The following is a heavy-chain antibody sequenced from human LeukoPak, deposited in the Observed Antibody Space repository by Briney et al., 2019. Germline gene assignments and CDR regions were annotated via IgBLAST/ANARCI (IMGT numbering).Heavy chain of an antibody. J-gene: IGHJ5*02. CDR1: GGSFSSGSYY. V-gene: IGHV4-61*01. Sequence: SETLSLTCTVSGGSFSSGSYYWSWIRQPPGKGLEWIGYIYYSGSTNYNPSLKSRVTISVDTSKNQFSLKLSSVTAADTAVYYCARDLTYYYGSGSYSWFDPWGQGTLVTVSS. CDR2: IYYSGST. D-gene: IGHD3-10*01. CDR3: ARDLTYYYGSGSYSWFDP.